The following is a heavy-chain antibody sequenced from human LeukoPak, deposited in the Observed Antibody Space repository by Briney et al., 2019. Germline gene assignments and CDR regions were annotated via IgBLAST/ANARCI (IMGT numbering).Heavy chain of an antibody. V-gene: IGHV4-30-4*01. CDR2: IYYSGST. CDR1: GGSISSGDYY. D-gene: IGHD5-24*01. CDR3: ARDRRDGYHLIDY. J-gene: IGHJ4*02. Sequence: SETLSLTCTVSGGSISSGDYYWSWIRQPPGKGLEWIGYIYYSGSTYYNPSLKSRVTISVDTSKNQFSLKLSSVTAADTAVYYCARDRRDGYHLIDYWGQGTLVTVSP.